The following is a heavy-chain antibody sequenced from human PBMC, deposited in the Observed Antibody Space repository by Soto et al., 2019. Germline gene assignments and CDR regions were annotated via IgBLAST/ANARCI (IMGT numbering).Heavy chain of an antibody. CDR1: GGSINSRYW. Sequence: SETLSLTCAVSGGSINSRYWWSWVRQSPGKGLEWIGEIYHSGSTNYNPSLKSRVTISVDKSKNQFSLNLSSLTAADTSVYYCARDQNGSGNYYTRYFDYWGQGTLVTVSS. D-gene: IGHD3-10*01. CDR2: IYHSGST. V-gene: IGHV4-4*02. CDR3: ARDQNGSGNYYTRYFDY. J-gene: IGHJ4*02.